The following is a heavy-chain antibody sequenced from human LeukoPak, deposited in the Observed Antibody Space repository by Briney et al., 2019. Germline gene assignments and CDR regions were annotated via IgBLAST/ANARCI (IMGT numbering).Heavy chain of an antibody. D-gene: IGHD1-1*01. CDR3: TRVRNSNNWWGAFDI. J-gene: IGHJ3*02. V-gene: IGHV1-18*01. Sequence: ASVKVSCKAFGYTFDTLSITWVRQAPGQRLEWMGWISPQSGNKQYAQGVQGRVTMTTDASRSTAYMELRSLRPDDTAVYYCTRVRNSNNWWGAFDIWGQGTMVTVSS. CDR2: ISPQSGNK. CDR1: GYTFDTLS.